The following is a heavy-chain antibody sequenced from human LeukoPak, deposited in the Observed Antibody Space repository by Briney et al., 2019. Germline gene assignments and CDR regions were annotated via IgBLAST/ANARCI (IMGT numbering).Heavy chain of an antibody. J-gene: IGHJ3*02. CDR1: GYTVTSYG. Sequence: AASVKVSCKASGYTVTSYGISWVGQARGQGLEWMGWISAYNGNTNYAQKLQGRVTMTTDTSTSTAYMELRSLRSDDTAVYYCASAMAAANGAFDIWGQGTMFTVSS. CDR3: ASAMAAANGAFDI. V-gene: IGHV1-18*04. D-gene: IGHD6-13*01. CDR2: ISAYNGNT.